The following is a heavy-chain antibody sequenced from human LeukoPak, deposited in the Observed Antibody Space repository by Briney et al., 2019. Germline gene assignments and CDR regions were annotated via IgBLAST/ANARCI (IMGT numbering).Heavy chain of an antibody. CDR1: GGSISSYY. D-gene: IGHD1-26*01. V-gene: IGHV4-59*01. CDR3: ARVAVGAHFDY. Sequence: SETLSLTCTVSGGSISSYYWSWIRQPPGKGLEWIGYIYYGGSTNYNPSLKSRVTISVDTSKNQFSLKLSSVTAADTAVYYCARVAVGAHFDYWGQGTLVTVSS. CDR2: IYYGGST. J-gene: IGHJ4*02.